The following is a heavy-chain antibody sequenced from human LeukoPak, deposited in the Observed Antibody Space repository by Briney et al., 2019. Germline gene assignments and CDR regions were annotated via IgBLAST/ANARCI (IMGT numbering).Heavy chain of an antibody. CDR1: GFTFSSYS. Sequence: GGSLRLSCAASGFTFSSYSMNWFRQAPAKGLEWVSSISSSSSYIYYADSVKGRFTISRDNAKNSLYLRMNSLRAEDTAVYYCARSTPSGSGNHFDYWGQGTLVTVSS. D-gene: IGHD6-19*01. CDR3: ARSTPSGSGNHFDY. V-gene: IGHV3-21*01. CDR2: ISSSSSYI. J-gene: IGHJ4*02.